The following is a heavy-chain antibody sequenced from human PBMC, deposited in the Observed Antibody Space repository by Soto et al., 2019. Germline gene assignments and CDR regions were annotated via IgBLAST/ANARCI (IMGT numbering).Heavy chain of an antibody. V-gene: IGHV1-69*08. CDR3: ARDRVEIATMPLFDY. CDR2: IIPILGIA. D-gene: IGHD2-21*01. J-gene: IGHJ4*02. Sequence: QVQLVQSGAEVKKPGSSVKVSCKASGGTFSSYTISWVRQAPGQGLEWMGRIIPILGIANYAQKFQGRVTITADKSTSTAYMELSSLRSEDTAVYYCARDRVEIATMPLFDYWGQGTLVTVSS. CDR1: GGTFSSYT.